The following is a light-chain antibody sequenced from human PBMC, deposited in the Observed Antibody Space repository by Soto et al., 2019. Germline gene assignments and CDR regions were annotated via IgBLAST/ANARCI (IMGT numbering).Light chain of an antibody. J-gene: IGLJ1*01. CDR3: QAWDSSTAKGLYV. CDR2: QDS. Sequence: SYELTQPPSVSVSPGQTASITCSGDKLGDKYACWYQQKPGQSPVLVIYQDSKRPSGIPERFSGSNSGNTATLTISGTQAMDEADYYCQAWDSSTAKGLYVFGTGTKLTVL. CDR1: KLGDKY. V-gene: IGLV3-1*01.